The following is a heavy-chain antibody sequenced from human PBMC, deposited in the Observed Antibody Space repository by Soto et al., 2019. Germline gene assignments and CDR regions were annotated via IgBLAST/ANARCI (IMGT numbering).Heavy chain of an antibody. V-gene: IGHV1-18*01. CDR2: ISAYNGNT. CDR3: ARDPYYYDSSGSPFDP. J-gene: IGHJ5*02. Sequence: GASVKVSCKASGYTFTSYGISWVRQAPGQGLEWMGWISAYNGNTNYAQKLQGRVTMTTDTSTSTAYMELRSLRSDDTAVYYCARDPYYYDSSGSPFDPWGQGTLVTVSS. CDR1: GYTFTSYG. D-gene: IGHD3-22*01.